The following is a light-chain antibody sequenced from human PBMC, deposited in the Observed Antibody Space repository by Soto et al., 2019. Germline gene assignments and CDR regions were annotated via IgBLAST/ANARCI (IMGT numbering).Light chain of an antibody. CDR1: SGHSSYA. CDR3: QTWATGIRV. J-gene: IGLJ3*02. CDR2: LNSDGSH. Sequence: QSVLTQSPSASASLGASVKVTCTLSSGHSSYAIAWHQQQPEQGPRYLMKLNSDGSHNKGDGIPDRFSGSSSGAERYLTISRLQSEDDADYYCQTWATGIRVFGGGTKLTVL. V-gene: IGLV4-69*01.